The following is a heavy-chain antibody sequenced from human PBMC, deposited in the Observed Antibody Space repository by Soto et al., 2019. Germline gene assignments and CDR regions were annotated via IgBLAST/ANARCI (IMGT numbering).Heavy chain of an antibody. V-gene: IGHV3-23*01. CDR3: ANNPYYYDTLYYFDY. Sequence: GGTLRLSCAASEFTFSSYAMSWVRQAPRKGLEWVSAISGSGGSTYYADTVKGRFTISRDNSKNTLYLQMNSLRAEDTAVYYCANNPYYYDTLYYFDYWGQGTLVTVSS. D-gene: IGHD3-22*01. J-gene: IGHJ4*02. CDR2: ISGSGGST. CDR1: EFTFSSYA.